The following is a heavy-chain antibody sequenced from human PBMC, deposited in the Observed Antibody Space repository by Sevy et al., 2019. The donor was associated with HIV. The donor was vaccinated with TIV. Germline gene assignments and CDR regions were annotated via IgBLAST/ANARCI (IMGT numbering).Heavy chain of an antibody. Sequence: GGSLRLSCAASGFTFNSNAMSWVRQAPGKGLEWVSTISGSGRSTYYADSVKGRFTISRDNSKNTVYLQMNSLRAEDTAIYYCTNRGVVIITGFDYWGQGTLVTVSS. J-gene: IGHJ4*02. V-gene: IGHV3-23*01. D-gene: IGHD1-20*01. CDR3: TNRGVVIITGFDY. CDR1: GFTFNSNA. CDR2: ISGSGRST.